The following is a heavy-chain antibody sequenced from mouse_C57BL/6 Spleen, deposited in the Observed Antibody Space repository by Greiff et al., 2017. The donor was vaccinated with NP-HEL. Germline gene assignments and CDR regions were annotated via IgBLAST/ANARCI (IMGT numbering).Heavy chain of an antibody. CDR1: GFNIKDYY. V-gene: IGHV14-2*01. CDR3: ASGEGGIYYEYDVGFAY. J-gene: IGHJ3*01. CDR2: IDPEDGET. Sequence: EVQLQQSGAELVKPGASVKLSCTASGFNIKDYYMHWVKQRTEQGLEWIGRIDPEDGETKYAPKFQGKATITADTSSNTAYLQLSSLTSEDTAVYYCASGEGGIYYEYDVGFAYWGQGTLVTVSA. D-gene: IGHD2-4*01.